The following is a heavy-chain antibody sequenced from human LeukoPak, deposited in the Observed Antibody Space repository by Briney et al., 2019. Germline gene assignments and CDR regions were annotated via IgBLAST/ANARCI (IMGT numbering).Heavy chain of an antibody. V-gene: IGHV3-23*01. CDR2: ISGSGGGT. CDR3: AKDYYDSSGYFGWYFDL. D-gene: IGHD3-22*01. J-gene: IGHJ2*01. CDR1: GFTFTSYA. Sequence: TGGSLRLSCAASGFTFTSYAMSWVRQAPGKGLEWVSGISGSGGGTYYADSVKGRFTISRANSKNTLYLQMNSLRAEDTAVYYCAKDYYDSSGYFGWYFDLWGRGTLVTVSS.